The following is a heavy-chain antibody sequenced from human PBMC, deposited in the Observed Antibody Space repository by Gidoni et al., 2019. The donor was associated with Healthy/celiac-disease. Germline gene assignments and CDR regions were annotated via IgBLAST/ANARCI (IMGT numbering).Heavy chain of an antibody. CDR2: ISYDGSNK. CDR1: GFTFSSYG. V-gene: IGHV3-30*18. J-gene: IGHJ6*02. Sequence: QVQLVESGGGVVQPGRSLRLSCAASGFTFSSYGMHWVRQAPGKGLEWVAVISYDGSNKYYADSVKGRFTISRDNSKNTLYLQMNSLRAEDTAVYYCAKDVRYGSGSFPPGYYGMDVWGQGTTVTVSS. CDR3: AKDVRYGSGSFPPGYYGMDV. D-gene: IGHD3-10*01.